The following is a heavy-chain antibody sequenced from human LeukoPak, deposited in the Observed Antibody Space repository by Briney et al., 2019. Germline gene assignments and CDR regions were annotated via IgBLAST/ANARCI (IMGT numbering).Heavy chain of an antibody. CDR3: ATYGADDAFDI. V-gene: IGHV3-30-3*01. D-gene: IGHD4-17*01. J-gene: IGHJ3*02. Sequence: PGGSLRLSCAASGFTFSDYWMHWVRQAPGKRLEWVAVISYDGSNKYYADSVKGRFTISRDNSKNTLYLQMNSLRAEDTAVYYCATYGADDAFDIWGQGTMVTVSS. CDR1: GFTFSDYW. CDR2: ISYDGSNK.